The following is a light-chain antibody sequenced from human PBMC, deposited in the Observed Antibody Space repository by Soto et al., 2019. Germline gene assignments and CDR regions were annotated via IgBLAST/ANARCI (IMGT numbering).Light chain of an antibody. CDR2: TAS. J-gene: IGKJ4*01. CDR3: QQLNSYPLT. V-gene: IGKV1-9*01. CDR1: QDINIF. Sequence: DIQLTQSPPFLSTSVGDRVTITCRPSQDINIFLAWYQQKPGKAPKLLIYTASTLQSGVPSRFSGSGSGTEFTLTISSLQPEDFATYYCQQLNSYPLTFGGGTTVEIK.